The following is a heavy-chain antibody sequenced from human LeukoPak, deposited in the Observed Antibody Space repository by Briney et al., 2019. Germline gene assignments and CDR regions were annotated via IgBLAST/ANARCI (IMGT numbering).Heavy chain of an antibody. J-gene: IGHJ6*02. CDR1: GFTFSSYA. CDR3: AKVHCSSTSCYYYYGMDV. V-gene: IGHV3-23*01. Sequence: GGSLRLSCAASGFTFSSYAMSWVRQAPGKGLEWVSAISGSGGSTYYADSVKGRFTISRDNSKNTLYLQMNSPRAEDTAVYYCAKVHCSSTSCYYYYGMDVWGQGTRSPSP. CDR2: ISGSGGST. D-gene: IGHD2-2*01.